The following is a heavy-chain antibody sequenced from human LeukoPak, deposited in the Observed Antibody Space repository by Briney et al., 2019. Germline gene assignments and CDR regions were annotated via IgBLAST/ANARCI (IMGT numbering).Heavy chain of an antibody. Sequence: GAAVKVSCKASGNDFSDFYFNWVRQAPGRGLEWVGWINPHSRATHYAQRFRGRVTMEASITTAYMELNRLPSEPTAVYYCVTTSVTHTRDPWGQGTLVTVSS. CDR3: VTTSVTHTRDP. V-gene: IGHV1-2*02. D-gene: IGHD5/OR15-5a*01. J-gene: IGHJ5*02. CDR2: INPHSRAT. CDR1: GNDFSDFY.